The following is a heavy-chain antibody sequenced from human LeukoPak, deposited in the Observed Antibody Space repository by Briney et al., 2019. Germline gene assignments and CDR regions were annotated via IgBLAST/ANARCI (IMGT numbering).Heavy chain of an antibody. CDR3: ASSWASDYYGKPHAFDI. Sequence: GGSLRLSCAASGFTFSSYSMNWVRQAPGKGLEWVSSISSSSSYIYYADSVKGRFTISRDNAKNSLYLQMNSLRAEDTAVYYCASSWASDYYGKPHAFDIWGQGTMVTVSS. CDR2: ISSSSSYI. CDR1: GFTFSSYS. D-gene: IGHD3-10*01. V-gene: IGHV3-21*01. J-gene: IGHJ3*02.